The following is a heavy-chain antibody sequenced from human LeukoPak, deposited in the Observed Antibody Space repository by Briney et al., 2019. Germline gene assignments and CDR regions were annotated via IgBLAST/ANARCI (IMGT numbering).Heavy chain of an antibody. J-gene: IGHJ6*02. Sequence: ASVKVSCKASGYSFASYGISWVRQAPGQGLEWMAWISVYNDNTNYAQKFQGRVTVTTDTSTSTAYMELRSLRSDDTAMYYCARGSNYYPYGTDVWGQGTTVTVSS. CDR2: ISVYNDNT. CDR1: GYSFASYG. CDR3: ARGSNYYPYGTDV. D-gene: IGHD4-11*01. V-gene: IGHV1-18*04.